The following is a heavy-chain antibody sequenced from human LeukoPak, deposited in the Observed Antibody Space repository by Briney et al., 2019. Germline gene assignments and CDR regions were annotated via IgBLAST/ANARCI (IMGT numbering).Heavy chain of an antibody. D-gene: IGHD4-17*01. CDR2: ISSGSGTI. V-gene: IGHV3-48*01. CDR1: GSTFSSYN. J-gene: IGHJ2*01. Sequence: GGSLRLSCAASGSTFSSYNINWVRQAPGKGLEWVSYISSGSGTIYYADSVKGRFTISRDNAKNSLFLQMNSLRAEDTAVYYCAALRGLQNWCFDLWGRGTLVTVSS. CDR3: AALRGLQNWCFDL.